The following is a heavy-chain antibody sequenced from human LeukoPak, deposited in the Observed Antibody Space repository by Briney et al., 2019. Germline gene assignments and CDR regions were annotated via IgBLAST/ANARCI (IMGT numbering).Heavy chain of an antibody. Sequence: ASVNVSCKASGYTFTGYYVHRVRQAPGQGLEWMGRINPNSGDTNYAQKFQGRVTMTRDTSISTAYMELSRLRSDDTAVYYCARDYCGGDCFPDYWGQGTLVTVSS. CDR3: ARDYCGGDCFPDY. J-gene: IGHJ4*02. CDR2: INPNSGDT. V-gene: IGHV1-2*06. CDR1: GYTFTGYY. D-gene: IGHD2-21*02.